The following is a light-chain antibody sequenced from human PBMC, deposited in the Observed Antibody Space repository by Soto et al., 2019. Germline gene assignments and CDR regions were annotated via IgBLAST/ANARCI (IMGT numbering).Light chain of an antibody. CDR2: GAS. V-gene: IGKV1-6*01. CDR3: QQRSNWPPIT. CDR1: QGIGNA. J-gene: IGKJ5*01. Sequence: AIQMTQSPSSLSASVGDRVTISCRASQGIGNALGWYQQKPGKPPKVLIYGASSLQSGVPSRFSGSGSGTDFTLTISSLEPEDFAVYYCQQRSNWPPITFGQGTRLEIK.